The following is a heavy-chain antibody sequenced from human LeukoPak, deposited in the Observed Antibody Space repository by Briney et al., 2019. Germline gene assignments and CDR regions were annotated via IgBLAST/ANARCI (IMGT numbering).Heavy chain of an antibody. Sequence: SETLSLTCAVYGGSFSGYYWSWIRQPPGKGLEWIGEINHSGSTNYNPSLKSRVTISVDTSKNQFSLKLSSVTAADPAVYYCARGSRITIFGVPHPPDYWGQGTLVTVSS. CDR1: GGSFSGYY. CDR2: INHSGST. J-gene: IGHJ4*02. D-gene: IGHD3-3*01. CDR3: ARGSRITIFGVPHPPDY. V-gene: IGHV4-34*01.